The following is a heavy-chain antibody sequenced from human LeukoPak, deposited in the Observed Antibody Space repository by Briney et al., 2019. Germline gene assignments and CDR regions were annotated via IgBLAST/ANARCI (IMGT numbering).Heavy chain of an antibody. D-gene: IGHD2-2*01. CDR3: ARHGANRYCSSTSCYEGGYYFDY. Sequence: PSETLSLTCTVSGGSISSSSYYWGWIRQPPGKGLEWIGSIYYSGSTYYNPSLKSRVTISVDTSKNQFSLKLSSVTAADTAVYYCARHGANRYCSSTSCYEGGYYFDYWGQGTLVTVSS. CDR1: GGSISSSSYY. V-gene: IGHV4-39*01. CDR2: IYYSGST. J-gene: IGHJ4*02.